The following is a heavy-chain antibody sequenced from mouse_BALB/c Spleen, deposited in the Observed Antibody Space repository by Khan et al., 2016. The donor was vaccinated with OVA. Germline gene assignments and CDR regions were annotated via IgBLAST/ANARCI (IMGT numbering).Heavy chain of an antibody. CDR1: GFSLTSYG. CDR2: IWTGGST. J-gene: IGHJ1*01. V-gene: IGHV2-9*02. CDR3: VRDLGSSHWYFDV. D-gene: IGHD1-1*01. Sequence: QVQLKESGPGLVAPSQSLSITCTVSGFSLTSYGVHWVRQPPGKGLEWLGVIWTGGSTNYNSALRSRLTINKDNSTSQVFLKMNNLQTDDTAMYFCVRDLGSSHWYFDVWGAGTTVTVSS.